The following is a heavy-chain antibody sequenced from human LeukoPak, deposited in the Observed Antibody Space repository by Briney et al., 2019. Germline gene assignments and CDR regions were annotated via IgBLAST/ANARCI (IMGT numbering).Heavy chain of an antibody. D-gene: IGHD1-14*01. CDR3: AREAGGAPLDY. Sequence: PGGSLRLSCAASGFTFSRYRMNWVRQATGEGQEWVSSISSSGSNIYYADSVKGRSTITRDNAIKSLYLQKNSLRAEDTAVYYCAREAGGAPLDYWGQGTLVT. CDR2: ISSSGSNI. CDR1: GFTFSRYR. J-gene: IGHJ4*02. V-gene: IGHV3-21*01.